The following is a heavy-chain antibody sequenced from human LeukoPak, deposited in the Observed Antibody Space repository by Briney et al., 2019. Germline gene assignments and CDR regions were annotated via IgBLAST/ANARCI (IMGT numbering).Heavy chain of an antibody. CDR1: GYTFTSYD. J-gene: IGHJ4*02. CDR3: ARGLSVARWGATRSFAY. V-gene: IGHV1-8*01. CDR2: MNPNSGNT. Sequence: GASVKVSCKASGYTFTSYDINWVRQATGQGLEWMRWMNPNSGNTGYAQKFQGRVTMTRNTSISTAYMELSSLRSEDTAVYYCARGLSVARWGATRSFAYWGQGTLVTVSS. D-gene: IGHD1-26*01.